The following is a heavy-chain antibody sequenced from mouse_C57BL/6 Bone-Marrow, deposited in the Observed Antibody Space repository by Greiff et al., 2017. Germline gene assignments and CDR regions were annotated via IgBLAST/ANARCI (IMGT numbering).Heavy chain of an antibody. CDR2: ISSGSSTI. J-gene: IGHJ2*01. V-gene: IGHV5-17*01. Sequence: DVKLVESGGGLVKPGGSLKLSCAASGFTFSDYGMHWVRQAPEKGLEWVAYISSGSSTIYYADTVKGRFTISRDNAKNTLFLQMTSLRSEDTAMYYCARTLYGSTLYYFDYWGQGTTLTVSS. CDR1: GFTFSDYG. CDR3: ARTLYGSTLYYFDY. D-gene: IGHD1-1*01.